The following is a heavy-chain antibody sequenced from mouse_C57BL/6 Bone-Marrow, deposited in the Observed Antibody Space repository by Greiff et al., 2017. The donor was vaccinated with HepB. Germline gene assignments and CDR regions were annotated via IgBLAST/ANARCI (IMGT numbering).Heavy chain of an antibody. J-gene: IGHJ3*01. CDR2: INPSNGGT. CDR3: ARGGGGYGAWFAY. CDR1: GYTFTSYW. V-gene: IGHV1-53*01. D-gene: IGHD2-2*01. Sequence: QVQLQQPGTELVKPGASVKLSCKASGYTFTSYWMHWVKQRPGQGLEWIGNINPSNGGTNYNEKFKSKATLTVDKSSRTAYMQLSSLTSEDTAVYYCARGGGGYGAWFAYWGQGTLVTVSA.